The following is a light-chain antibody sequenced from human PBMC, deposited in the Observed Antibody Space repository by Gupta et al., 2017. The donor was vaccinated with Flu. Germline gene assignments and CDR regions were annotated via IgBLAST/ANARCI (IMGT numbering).Light chain of an antibody. CDR2: EVS. CDR3: RCYAGRNNWV. J-gene: IGLJ3*02. Sequence: TISCTGTSSDVGSYNYVSWYQQHPGKAPKLMIYEVSKRPSGVPARFSGYKSGTTAFLTVSGLQAEDADDYYCRCYAGRNNWVFGGGTKLTVL. CDR1: SSDVGSYNY. V-gene: IGLV2-8*01.